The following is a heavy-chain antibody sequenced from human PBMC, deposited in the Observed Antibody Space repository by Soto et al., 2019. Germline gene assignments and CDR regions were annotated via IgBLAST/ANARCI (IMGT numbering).Heavy chain of an antibody. D-gene: IGHD6-13*01. Sequence: SETLSLTCTVSGGSISSGDYYWSWIRQPPGKGLEWIGYIYYSGSTYYNPSLKSRVTISVDTSKNQFSLKLSSVTAADTAVYYCAIMYSSSWYGYFQHWGQGTLVTVSS. J-gene: IGHJ1*01. CDR2: IYYSGST. V-gene: IGHV4-30-4*01. CDR1: GGSISSGDYY. CDR3: AIMYSSSWYGYFQH.